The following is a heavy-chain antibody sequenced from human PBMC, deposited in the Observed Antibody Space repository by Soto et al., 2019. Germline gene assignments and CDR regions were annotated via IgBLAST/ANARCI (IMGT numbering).Heavy chain of an antibody. D-gene: IGHD3-16*01. V-gene: IGHV1-18*01. CDR1: GYTFNSYG. J-gene: IGHJ4*02. CDR3: ARGRTWGARDFDY. Sequence: QVQLVQSGGEVKRPGASVRVSCKASGYTFNSYGISWVRQAPGQGLEWMGWISAYNGHTDYARKFQGRVAMTTDISTNTVSMELWGLRSDDTAVYYCARGRTWGARDFDYWGQGTLVIVSS. CDR2: ISAYNGHT.